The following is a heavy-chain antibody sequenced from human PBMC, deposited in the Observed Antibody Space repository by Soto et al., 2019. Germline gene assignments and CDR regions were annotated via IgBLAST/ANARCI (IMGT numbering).Heavy chain of an antibody. V-gene: IGHV4-4*02. Sequence: SETLSLTCAVSSGSISSSNWWSWVRQPPGKGLEWIGEIYHSGSTNYNPSLKSRVTISVDKSKNQFSLKLSSVTAADTAVYYCARTGDRDDYIWGSYRSLDYWGQGTLVTVSS. CDR1: SGSISSSNW. J-gene: IGHJ4*02. D-gene: IGHD3-16*02. CDR2: IYHSGST. CDR3: ARTGDRDDYIWGSYRSLDY.